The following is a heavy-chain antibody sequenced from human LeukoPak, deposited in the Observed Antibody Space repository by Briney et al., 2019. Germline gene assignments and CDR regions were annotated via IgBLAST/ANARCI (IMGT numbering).Heavy chain of an antibody. CDR3: ARAVGGAFYMDV. V-gene: IGHV3-53*01. J-gene: IGHJ6*03. Sequence: GGSLRLSCVASGLTVNSSFISWARQAPGKGLEWVSVFYSGGATYYADSVKGRFTMSRDNSKNTLYLQMNSLRAEDTGMYYCARAVGGAFYMDVWGKGTPVTVSS. D-gene: IGHD2-15*01. CDR1: GLTVNSSF. CDR2: FYSGGAT.